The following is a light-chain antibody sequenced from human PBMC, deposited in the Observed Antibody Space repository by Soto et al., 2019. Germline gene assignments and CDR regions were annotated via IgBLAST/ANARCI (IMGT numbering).Light chain of an antibody. CDR2: DTS. CDR1: QSVSIH. J-gene: IGKJ1*01. V-gene: IGKV3-11*01. CDR3: QQYNTWPRT. Sequence: EIVLTQSPATLSLSPGERATLSCRASQSVSIHLAWYQQKGGQAPRLLIYDTSNRATGIPARFSGSGSGTDFTLTISSLEPEDFAVYYCQQYNTWPRTFGQGTRVEIK.